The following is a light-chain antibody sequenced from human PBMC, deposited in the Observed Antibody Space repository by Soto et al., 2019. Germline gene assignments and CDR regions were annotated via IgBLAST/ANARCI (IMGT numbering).Light chain of an antibody. CDR1: QSISCW. CDR3: QQYNSYPCT. CDR2: DVS. Sequence: DIQMTQSPSTLSASVGDRVTITCRASQSISCWLAWYQQKPGKAPKLLIYDVSSLESGVPSRFTGSGSGTEFTLAISSLQPDDFATYYCQQYNSYPCTFGQGTKVEIK. V-gene: IGKV1-5*01. J-gene: IGKJ1*01.